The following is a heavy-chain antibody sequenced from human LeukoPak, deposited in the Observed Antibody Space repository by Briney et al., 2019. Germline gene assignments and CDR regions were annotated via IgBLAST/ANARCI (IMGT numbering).Heavy chain of an antibody. D-gene: IGHD6-13*01. CDR1: GGSFSGYY. J-gene: IGHJ4*02. CDR2: INHSGST. Sequence: SETLSLTCAVYGGSFSGYYWSWIRQPPGKGLEWIGEINHSGSTNYNPSLKSRVTISVDTSKNQSSLKLSSVTAADTAVYYCARGFRSSWAPFDYWGQGTLVTVSS. CDR3: ARGFRSSWAPFDY. V-gene: IGHV4-34*01.